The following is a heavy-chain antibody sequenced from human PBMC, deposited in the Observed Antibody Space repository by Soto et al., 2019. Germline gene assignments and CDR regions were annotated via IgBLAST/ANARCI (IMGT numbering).Heavy chain of an antibody. CDR1: GGSISSCY. J-gene: IGHJ6*02. V-gene: IGHV4-59*01. D-gene: IGHD5-18*01. CDR2: IYYSGST. Sequence: SESLSLTCTVSGGSISSCYWSWIRQPPGKGLEWIGYIYYSGSTNYNPSLKSRVTISVDTSKNQLSLKLSSVTAADTAVYYCARANVDTAMPNYYYGMDVWGQGTTVTVSS. CDR3: ARANVDTAMPNYYYGMDV.